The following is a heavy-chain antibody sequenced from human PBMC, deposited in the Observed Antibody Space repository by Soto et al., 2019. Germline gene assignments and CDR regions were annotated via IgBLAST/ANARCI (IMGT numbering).Heavy chain of an antibody. CDR1: GFTFSSYE. CDR2: ISSSGSTI. Sequence: EVQLVESGGGLVQPGGSLRLSCAASGFTFSSYEMNWVRQAPGKGLEWVSYISSSGSTIYYADSVKGRFTISRDNAKNSLYLQMNSLRAEDSAVYYCARALELESDAFDIWGQGTMVTVSS. D-gene: IGHD1-1*01. CDR3: ARALELESDAFDI. J-gene: IGHJ3*02. V-gene: IGHV3-48*03.